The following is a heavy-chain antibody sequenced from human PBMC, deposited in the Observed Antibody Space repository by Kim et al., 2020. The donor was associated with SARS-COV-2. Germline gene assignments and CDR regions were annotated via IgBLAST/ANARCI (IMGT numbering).Heavy chain of an antibody. J-gene: IGHJ3*01. V-gene: IGHV3-23*01. D-gene: IGHD2-2*01. Sequence: SVKGRFTISRDNSKNTVYLQMNSLRDDDTAVYYCAKKLTTHIAVIPGAISDWGQGTKVTVSS. CDR3: AKKLTTHIAVIPGAISD.